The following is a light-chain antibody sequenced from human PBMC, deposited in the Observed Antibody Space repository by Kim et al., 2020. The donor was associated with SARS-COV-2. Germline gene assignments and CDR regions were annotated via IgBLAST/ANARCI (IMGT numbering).Light chain of an antibody. J-gene: IGKJ2*01. CDR3: QQSYKTPPYT. CDR2: AAS. Sequence: ASVGDRVTSSCRASQYISYYFNWYKQEPGKAPTLVIFAASTLQTGVPSRFSGSGSGRDFTLTISSLQPEDFATFYCQQSYKTPPYTFGQGTKLEV. V-gene: IGKV1-39*01. CDR1: QYISYY.